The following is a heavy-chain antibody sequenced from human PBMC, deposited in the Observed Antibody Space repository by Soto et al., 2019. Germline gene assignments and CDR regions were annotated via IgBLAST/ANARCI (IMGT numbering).Heavy chain of an antibody. CDR3: ATHGLGVTSPPFFDN. V-gene: IGHV1-69*01. D-gene: IGHD1-1*01. CDR2: FVPLFGTT. J-gene: IGHJ4*02. CDR1: GGTFSGYA. Sequence: QLVQSGSEVKKPGSSVKVSCQASGGTFSGYALTWVRQAPGQGLEWMGEFVPLFGTTNYAQKFPGRITITADESTSPAYLELSTLRSEDTAVYYCATHGLGVTSPPFFDNWGQGTLVTVSS.